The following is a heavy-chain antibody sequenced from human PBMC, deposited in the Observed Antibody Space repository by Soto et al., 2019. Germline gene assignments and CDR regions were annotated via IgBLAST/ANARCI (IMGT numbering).Heavy chain of an antibody. CDR2: IYHSGTT. CDR1: GFSISSGYF. J-gene: IGHJ5*02. D-gene: IGHD3-22*01. V-gene: IGHV4-38-2*01. CDR3: ASDSSGYYWFDP. Sequence: SETLSLTCAVSGFSISSGYFWGCIRHPAREGAGWGGIIYHSGTTFNNPSVKGRATTSVETSKNQFSLKMSSVTAADTAVYYCASDSSGYYWFDPWGQGTLVTVSS.